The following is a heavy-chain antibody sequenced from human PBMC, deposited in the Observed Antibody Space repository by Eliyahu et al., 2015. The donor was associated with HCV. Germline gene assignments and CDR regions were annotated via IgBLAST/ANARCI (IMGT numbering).Heavy chain of an antibody. D-gene: IGHD5-18*01. V-gene: IGHV5-10-1*01. Sequence: EVQLVQSGAEVKKPGESLRISCKGSGYSFTSYWISWVRQMPGKGLEWMGGIDPSDSYTNYSPSFQGHVTISADKSISTAYLQWSSLKASDTAMYYCARHPFVDTASFATDYWGQGTLVTVSS. CDR1: GYSFTSYW. CDR3: ARHPFVDTASFATDY. CDR2: IDPSDSYT. J-gene: IGHJ4*02.